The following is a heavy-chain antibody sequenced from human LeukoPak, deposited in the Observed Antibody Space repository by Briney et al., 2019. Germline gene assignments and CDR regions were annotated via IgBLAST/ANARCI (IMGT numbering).Heavy chain of an antibody. D-gene: IGHD2-21*02. Sequence: GGSLRLPCAASGFSFSNYGMHWVRQAPGKGLEWVAFIRYDGSKKYYAESVKGRFTMSRDNSKNTLYLQMSSLRVEDTAVYYCAKEHFPYSGDDCSPGYFQHWGQGTLVTVSS. V-gene: IGHV3-30*02. CDR3: AKEHFPYSGDDCSPGYFQH. J-gene: IGHJ1*01. CDR1: GFSFSNYG. CDR2: IRYDGSKK.